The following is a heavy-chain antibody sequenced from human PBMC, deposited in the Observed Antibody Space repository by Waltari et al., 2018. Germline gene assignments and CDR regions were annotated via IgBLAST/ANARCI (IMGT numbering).Heavy chain of an antibody. V-gene: IGHV3-7*04. CDR2: IKEDGSES. J-gene: IGHJ4*02. CDR3: ARADYGGTADYDY. Sequence: EVQLVESGGGLVQPGGSLRRSCAASGFTFSSPWMTWVRQAPGKGLEWLANIKEDGSESYYGDSVKGRCTISRDNTKNSLYLQMNSLRVEDTAVYYCARADYGGTADYDYWGQGTQVTVSS. CDR1: GFTFSSPW. D-gene: IGHD4-17*01.